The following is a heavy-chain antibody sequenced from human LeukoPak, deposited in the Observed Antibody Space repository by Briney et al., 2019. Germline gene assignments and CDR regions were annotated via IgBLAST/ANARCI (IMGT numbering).Heavy chain of an antibody. Sequence: SETLSLTCTVSGGSISSSSYYWGWIRQPPGKGLEWIGSIYYSGSTYYNPSLKSRVTISVDTSKNQFSLKLSSVTATDTAVYYCASPGPDSSSWMYYFDYWGQGTLVTVSS. V-gene: IGHV4-39*01. D-gene: IGHD6-13*01. J-gene: IGHJ4*02. CDR2: IYYSGST. CDR1: GGSISSSSYY. CDR3: ASPGPDSSSWMYYFDY.